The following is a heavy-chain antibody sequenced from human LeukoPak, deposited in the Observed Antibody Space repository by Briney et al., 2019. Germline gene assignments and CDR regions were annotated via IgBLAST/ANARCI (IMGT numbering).Heavy chain of an antibody. CDR1: GFTFSSYS. J-gene: IGHJ6*02. CDR2: ISSSSSYI. Sequence: GGSLRLSCAASGFTFSSYSMNWVRQAPGQGLEWVSSISSSSSYIYYADSVKGRFTISRDNSKNTLYLQMNSLRAEDTAVYYCARGSCSGGSCYPVRYGMGVWGQGTTVTVSS. CDR3: ARGSCSGGSCYPVRYGMGV. V-gene: IGHV3-21*01. D-gene: IGHD2-15*01.